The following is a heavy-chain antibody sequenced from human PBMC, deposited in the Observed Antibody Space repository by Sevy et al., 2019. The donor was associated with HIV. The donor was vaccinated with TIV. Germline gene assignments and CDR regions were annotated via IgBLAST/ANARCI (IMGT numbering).Heavy chain of an antibody. CDR2: ISSSSSYT. V-gene: IGHV3-11*06. D-gene: IGHD6-19*01. J-gene: IGHJ6*02. CDR3: ARDLRIAVACSDTYYYYGMDV. CDR1: GFTFSDYY. Sequence: GGSLRLSCAASGFTFSDYYMSWIRQAPGKGLEWVSYISSSSSYTNYADSVKGRFTISRDNAKNSLYLQMNSLRAEDTAVYYCARDLRIAVACSDTYYYYGMDVWGQGTTVTVSS.